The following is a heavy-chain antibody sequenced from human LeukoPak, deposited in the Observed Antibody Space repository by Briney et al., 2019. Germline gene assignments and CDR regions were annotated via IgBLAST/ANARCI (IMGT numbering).Heavy chain of an antibody. V-gene: IGHV3-33*08. CDR3: ARDSESHFDY. Sequence: GGSLRLSCSASGFTFSSYAMHWVRQAPGKGLEWVAVIWYDGGNKYYADSVKGRFTISRDNSKNTLYLQMNSLRAEDTAVYYCARDSESHFDYWGQGTLVIVSS. CDR1: GFTFSSYA. J-gene: IGHJ4*02. CDR2: IWYDGGNK.